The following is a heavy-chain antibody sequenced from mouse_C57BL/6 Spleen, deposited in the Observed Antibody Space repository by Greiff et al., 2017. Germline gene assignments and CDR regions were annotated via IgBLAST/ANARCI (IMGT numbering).Heavy chain of an antibody. Sequence: EVQGVESGGGLVKPGGSLKLSCAASGFTFSSYAMSWVRQTPEKRLEWVATISDGGSYTYYPDNVKGRFTISRDNAKNNLYLQMSHLKSEDTAMYYGARDIYSPQRGFAYWGQGTLVTVSA. CDR3: ARDIYSPQRGFAY. D-gene: IGHD2-1*01. V-gene: IGHV5-4*01. CDR1: GFTFSSYA. CDR2: ISDGGSYT. J-gene: IGHJ3*01.